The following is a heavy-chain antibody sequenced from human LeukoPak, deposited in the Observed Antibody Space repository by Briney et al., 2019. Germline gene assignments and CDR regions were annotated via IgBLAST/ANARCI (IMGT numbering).Heavy chain of an antibody. CDR3: ARDYCTRGGDCYKEDLFDP. D-gene: IGHD2-21*02. V-gene: IGHV1-18*01. CDR1: GYTFAIYG. J-gene: IGHJ5*02. Sequence: ASVKVSFTASGYTFAIYGISWVRQAPGQGLEWMAWISPYDGDTNYAQNFEGRVTMTTETSTSTAYMELRSLRSDDTAIYYCARDYCTRGGDCYKEDLFDPWGQGTLVTVSS. CDR2: ISPYDGDT.